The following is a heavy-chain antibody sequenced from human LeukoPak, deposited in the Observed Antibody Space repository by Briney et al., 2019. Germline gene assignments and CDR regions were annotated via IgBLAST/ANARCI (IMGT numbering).Heavy chain of an antibody. J-gene: IGHJ6*03. D-gene: IGHD3-16*01. Sequence: GESLKSSCKATGYSFSTSWIAWVRQMPGKGLEWMGIIYPGDSDIRYSPSFQGQVTISVDKSISTAYLQWRSLEASDTAMYYCARHGGGGRSYYYMDVWGNGTRVTVSS. V-gene: IGHV5-51*01. CDR3: ARHGGGGRSYYYMDV. CDR2: IYPGDSDI. CDR1: GYSFSTSW.